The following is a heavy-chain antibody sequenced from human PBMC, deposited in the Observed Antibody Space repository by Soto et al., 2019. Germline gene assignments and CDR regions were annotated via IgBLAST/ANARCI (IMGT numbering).Heavy chain of an antibody. V-gene: IGHV3-48*02. D-gene: IGHD1-1*01. CDR3: ATVRRNDASDYYGMDV. Sequence: GGSLRLSCAASGFSFSTSTMNWVRQAPGKGLEWVSYISSGSTTIYYADSVKGRFTISRDNGKNSLYLQMNSLRDEDTAVYYCATVRRNDASDYYGMDVWGQGTTVTVSS. CDR2: ISSGSTTI. J-gene: IGHJ6*02. CDR1: GFSFSTST.